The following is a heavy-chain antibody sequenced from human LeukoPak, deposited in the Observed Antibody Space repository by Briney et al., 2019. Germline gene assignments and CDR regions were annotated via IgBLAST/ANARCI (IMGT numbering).Heavy chain of an antibody. D-gene: IGHD6-13*01. CDR3: AGSSSCFDY. J-gene: IGHJ4*02. CDR2: ISYDGSNK. V-gene: IGHV3-30*04. Sequence: PGRYLRLSCAASGFTFSSYAMHWVRQAPGKGLEWVAVISYDGSNKYYADSVKGRFTISRDNSKNTLYLQMNSPRAEDTAVYYCAGSSSCFDYWGQGTLVTVSS. CDR1: GFTFSSYA.